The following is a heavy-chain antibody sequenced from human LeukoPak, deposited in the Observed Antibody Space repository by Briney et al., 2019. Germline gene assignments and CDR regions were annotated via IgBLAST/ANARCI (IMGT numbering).Heavy chain of an antibody. CDR3: AGQNFWSGYSSFSDC. J-gene: IGHJ4*02. V-gene: IGHV4-59*08. CDR2: IYYSGST. CDR1: GGSISSYY. Sequence: SETLSLTCTVSGGSISSYYWSWIRQPPGKGLEWIGYIYYSGSTNYNPPLKRRVTISVDTSKNQFSLKLSSVTAADTAVYYCAGQNFWSGYSSFSDCWGQGTLVTVSS. D-gene: IGHD3-3*01.